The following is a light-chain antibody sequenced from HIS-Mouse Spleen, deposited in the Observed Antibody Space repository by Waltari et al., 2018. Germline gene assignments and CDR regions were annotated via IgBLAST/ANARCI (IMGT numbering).Light chain of an antibody. CDR1: QSISSY. J-gene: IGKJ3*01. CDR2: AAS. V-gene: IGKV1-39*01. Sequence: DIQMTQSPSSLSASVGDRFTITCRASQSISSYLNWYQHKPGKAPKLLIYAASSLQSGVPSRFSGSGSGTDFTLTISSLQPEDFATYYCQQSYSTLRTFGHGTKVDIK. CDR3: QQSYSTLRT.